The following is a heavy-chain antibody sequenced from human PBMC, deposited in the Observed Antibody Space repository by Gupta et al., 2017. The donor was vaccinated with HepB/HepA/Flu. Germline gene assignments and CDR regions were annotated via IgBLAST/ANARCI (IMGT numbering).Heavy chain of an antibody. CDR1: GFTFNNYD. CDR2: IKYRGGST. Sequence: EVQLLESGGGLVQPGGSLRLSCAVSGFTFNNYDMSWVRQAPGKGLEWVSSIKYRGGSTYYADSVKGRFTISRDNSKNTLYLQMSSLRAEDTAVYYCAKVNSGWYCDYWGQGTLVTVSS. J-gene: IGHJ4*02. D-gene: IGHD5-12*01. V-gene: IGHV3-23*01. CDR3: AKVNSGWYCDY.